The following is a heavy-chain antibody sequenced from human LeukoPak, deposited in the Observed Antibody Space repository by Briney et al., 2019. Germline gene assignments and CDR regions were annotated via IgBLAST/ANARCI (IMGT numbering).Heavy chain of an antibody. V-gene: IGHV1-3*01. CDR1: GYTFTSYA. Sequence: ASVKVSCKASGYTFTSYAIHWVRQAPGQRLEWMGWISAGNGNTKYSQNFQGRVTFISNTSATTAFIELSSLRSEDVAVYYCARDSGSGSNDYWGQGTLVTVSS. D-gene: IGHD1-26*01. J-gene: IGHJ4*02. CDR3: ARDSGSGSNDY. CDR2: ISAGNGNT.